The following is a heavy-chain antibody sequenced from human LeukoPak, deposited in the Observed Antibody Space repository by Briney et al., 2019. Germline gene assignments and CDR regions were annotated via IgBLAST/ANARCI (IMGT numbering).Heavy chain of an antibody. CDR3: SSVYDSSDYYYEPLRYYFDY. Sequence: GRSLRLSCAASGFTFSSYGMHWVRQAPGKGLEWVAVIWYDGSNKYYADSVKGRFTISRDNSKNTLYLQMNSLRAEDTAVYYVSSVYDSSDYYYEPLRYYFDYWGQGTLVTVSS. J-gene: IGHJ4*02. V-gene: IGHV3-33*08. D-gene: IGHD3-22*01. CDR2: IWYDGSNK. CDR1: GFTFSSYG.